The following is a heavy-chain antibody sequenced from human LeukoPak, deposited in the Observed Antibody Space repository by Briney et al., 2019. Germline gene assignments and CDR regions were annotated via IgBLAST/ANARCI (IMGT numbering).Heavy chain of an antibody. Sequence: PSETLSLTCTVSSGSITSGSHYWGWIRQPPGKGLEWIGSIFYSGSTYYNLSLKSRVTMSVDTSKNQFSLKLTPVTAADTAVYYCAGVPYSTRLYYMDVWGKGTTVTVSS. CDR2: IFYSGST. D-gene: IGHD6-13*01. CDR3: AGVPYSTRLYYMDV. CDR1: SGSITSGSHY. V-gene: IGHV4-39*07. J-gene: IGHJ6*03.